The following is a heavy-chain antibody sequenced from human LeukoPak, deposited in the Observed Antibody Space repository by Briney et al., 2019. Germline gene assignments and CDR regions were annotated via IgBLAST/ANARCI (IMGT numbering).Heavy chain of an antibody. D-gene: IGHD3-16*02. CDR1: GFTFDDYA. CDR2: ISWNSGSI. CDR3: AKDIRRLGELSPSYFDY. Sequence: GGSLRLSCAASGFTFDDYAMHWVRHAPGKGLEWVSGISWNSGSIGYADSVKGRFTISRDNAKNSLYLQMNSLRAEDTALYYCAKDIRRLGELSPSYFDYWGQGTLVTVSS. J-gene: IGHJ4*02. V-gene: IGHV3-9*01.